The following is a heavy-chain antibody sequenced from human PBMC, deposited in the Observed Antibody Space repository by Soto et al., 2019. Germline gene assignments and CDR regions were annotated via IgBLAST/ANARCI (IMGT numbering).Heavy chain of an antibody. D-gene: IGHD6-13*01. CDR1: GGSISSSSYY. V-gene: IGHV4-39*01. CDR2: MYYSGST. J-gene: IGHJ4*02. Sequence: SETLSLTCTVSGGSISSSSYYWGWIRQPPGKGLEWIGSMYYSGSTYYNPALKSRVTISVDTSKNQFSMKLSSVTAADTAVYYCARRFIAALDYWGQGTLVTVS. CDR3: ARRFIAALDY.